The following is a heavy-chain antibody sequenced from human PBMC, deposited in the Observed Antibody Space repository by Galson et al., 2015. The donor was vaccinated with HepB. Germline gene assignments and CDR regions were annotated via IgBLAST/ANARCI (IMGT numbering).Heavy chain of an antibody. CDR2: TSGSSRYT. J-gene: IGHJ1*01. V-gene: IGHV3-11*06. Sequence: SLRLSCAASGFTFSDAYMSWIRQAPGKGLEWLSYTSGSSRYTKYADSVKGRFTISRDNAKNSLYLQMNSLRAEDTAVYYCARESRYGSGSPYFQHWGQGTLVTVSS. CDR1: GFTFSDAY. D-gene: IGHD3-10*01. CDR3: ARESRYGSGSPYFQH.